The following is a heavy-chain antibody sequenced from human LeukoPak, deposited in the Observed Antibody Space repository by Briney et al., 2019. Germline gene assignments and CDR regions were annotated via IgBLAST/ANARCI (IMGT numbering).Heavy chain of an antibody. CDR3: ARDLGYGSGGNNWFDP. CDR1: GYTFTSYG. CDR2: ISAYNGNT. D-gene: IGHD3-10*01. V-gene: IGHV1-18*04. J-gene: IGHJ5*02. Sequence: GASVKVSCKASGYTFTSYGISWVRQAPGQGLEWMGWISAYNGNTNYAQKLQGRVTMTTDTSTSTAYMELRSPRSDDTAVYYCARDLGYGSGGNNWFDPWGQGNLVTVSS.